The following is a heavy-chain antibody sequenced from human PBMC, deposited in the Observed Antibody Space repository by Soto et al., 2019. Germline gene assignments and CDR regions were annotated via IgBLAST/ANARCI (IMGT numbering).Heavy chain of an antibody. CDR1: GGSISSGDYY. CDR3: ARASYTYGDYYYSMDV. CDR2: IYYSGST. D-gene: IGHD4-17*01. J-gene: IGHJ6*02. V-gene: IGHV4-30-4*01. Sequence: SETLSLTCTVSGGSISSGDYYWSWIRQPPGKGLEWIGYIYYSGSTYYNPSLKSRVTISVDTSKNQFSLKLSSVTAADTAVYYCARASYTYGDYYYSMDVWGQGTTVTVSS.